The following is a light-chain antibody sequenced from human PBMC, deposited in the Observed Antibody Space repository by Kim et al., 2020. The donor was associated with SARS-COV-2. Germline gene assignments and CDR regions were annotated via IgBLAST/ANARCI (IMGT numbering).Light chain of an antibody. Sequence: ASIGYRVTITCRASQGINNYLAWFQQKPGKAPKPLIYAASALHLGVPSRFSGSGSGTEFTLTISRLQPEDVAIYYCQKYNGAPWTFGQGTKVDIK. CDR2: AAS. CDR1: QGINNY. CDR3: QKYNGAPWT. J-gene: IGKJ1*01. V-gene: IGKV1-27*01.